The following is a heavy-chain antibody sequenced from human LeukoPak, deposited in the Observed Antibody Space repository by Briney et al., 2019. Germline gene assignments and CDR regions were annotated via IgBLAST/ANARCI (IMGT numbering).Heavy chain of an antibody. CDR1: GGTFSSYA. CDR3: ARDLRVTMIEGAFDI. Sequence: GSSVKVSCKASGGTFSSYAISWVRQAPGQELEWMGRIIPILGIANYAQKFQGRVTITADKSTSTAYMELSSLRSEDTAVYYCARDLRVTMIEGAFDIWGQGTMVTVSS. J-gene: IGHJ3*02. CDR2: IIPILGIA. D-gene: IGHD3-22*01. V-gene: IGHV1-69*04.